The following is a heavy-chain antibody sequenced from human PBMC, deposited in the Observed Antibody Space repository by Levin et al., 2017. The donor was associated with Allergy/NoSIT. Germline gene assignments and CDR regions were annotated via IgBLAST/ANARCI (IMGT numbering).Heavy chain of an antibody. CDR3: ARDRGNNYYYYGMDV. CDR1: RLNFRNHG. D-gene: IGHD2/OR15-2a*01. Sequence: GESLKISCAASRLNFRNHGMHWVRQAPGKGLEWVAVISYDGNDKYYTESVKGRFTISRDNSKDTLFLQMDSLRAEDTAVYYCARDRGNNYYYYGMDVWGQGTTVTVSS. V-gene: IGHV3-30*03. J-gene: IGHJ6*02. CDR2: ISYDGNDK.